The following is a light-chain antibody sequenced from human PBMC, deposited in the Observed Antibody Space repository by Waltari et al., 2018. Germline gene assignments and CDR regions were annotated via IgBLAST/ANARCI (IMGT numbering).Light chain of an antibody. J-gene: IGLJ1*01. V-gene: IGLV2-8*01. CDR3: SSYAGSNNYV. CDR2: EVS. CDR1: SSDVGGYDY. Sequence: QSALTQPPSASGSPGPSVTISCTAPSSDVGGYDYVSWYQQHPGKAPKLMIYEVSKRPSGVPDRFSGSKSGNTASLTVSGLQAEDEADYYCSSYAGSNNYVFGTGTKVTVL.